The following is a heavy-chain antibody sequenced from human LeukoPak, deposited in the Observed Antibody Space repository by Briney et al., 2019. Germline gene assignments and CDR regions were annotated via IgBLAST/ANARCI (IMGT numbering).Heavy chain of an antibody. D-gene: IGHD2-15*01. CDR2: ISSSSSYL. Sequence: GGSLRLSCAASGFTFSAYSMNWVRQAPGKGLEWVSSISSSSSYLYYADSVKGRFTISRDNAKNSLYLQMNSLRAEDTAVYYCARDLEEYCSGGSCSLFDYWGQGTLVTVSS. CDR1: GFTFSAYS. J-gene: IGHJ4*02. V-gene: IGHV3-21*01. CDR3: ARDLEEYCSGGSCSLFDY.